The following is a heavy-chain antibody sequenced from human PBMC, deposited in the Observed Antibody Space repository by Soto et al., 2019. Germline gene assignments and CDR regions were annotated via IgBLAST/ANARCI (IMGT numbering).Heavy chain of an antibody. CDR3: VSDVSRDDKSHSRGCFDP. V-gene: IGHV3-74*01. Sequence: EVQLVESGGDLVQPGGYLRLSYATSGFTFSPYWMHWVRQAPGMGLMWVSRINHDGSDTIYADSVRGRFIVSRDNAQNTVCLQMNSLIVEDTAVYYCVSDVSRDDKSHSRGCFDPWGHGAVVTVSA. D-gene: IGHD2-2*01. J-gene: IGHJ5*02. CDR1: GFTFSPYW. CDR2: INHDGSDT.